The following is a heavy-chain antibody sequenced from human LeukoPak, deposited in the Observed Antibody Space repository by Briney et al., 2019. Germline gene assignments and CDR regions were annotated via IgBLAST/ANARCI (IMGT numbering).Heavy chain of an antibody. Sequence: SETLSLTCAVYGGSFSGYYWSWIRQPPGKGLAWIGEINHSGSTNYNPSLKSRVTISVDTSKNQFSLKLSSVTTADTAVYYCARGRATITMIVRFDPWGQGTLVTVSS. CDR2: INHSGST. CDR3: ARGRATITMIVRFDP. D-gene: IGHD3-22*01. J-gene: IGHJ5*02. V-gene: IGHV4-34*01. CDR1: GGSFSGYY.